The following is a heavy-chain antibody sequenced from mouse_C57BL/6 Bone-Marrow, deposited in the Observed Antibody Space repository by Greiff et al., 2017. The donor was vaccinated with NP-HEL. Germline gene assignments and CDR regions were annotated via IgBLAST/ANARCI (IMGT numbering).Heavy chain of an antibody. D-gene: IGHD1-1*01. J-gene: IGHJ1*03. Sequence: VQLQQSGAELARPGASVKLSCKASGYTFTSYGISWVKQRTGQGLEWIGEIYPRSGNTYYNEKFKGKATLTADKSSSTAYMELRSLTSEDSAVYFCARSNLLLRFYWYFDVWGTGTTVTVSS. V-gene: IGHV1-81*01. CDR2: IYPRSGNT. CDR3: ARSNLLLRFYWYFDV. CDR1: GYTFTSYG.